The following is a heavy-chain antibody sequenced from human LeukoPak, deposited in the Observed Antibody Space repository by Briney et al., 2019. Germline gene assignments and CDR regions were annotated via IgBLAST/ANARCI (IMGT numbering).Heavy chain of an antibody. CDR2: ISWNSGSI. V-gene: IGHV3-9*01. D-gene: IGHD3-10*01. Sequence: PGRSLRLSCAASGFTFDDYAMHWVRQAPGKGLEWVSGISWNSGSIGYADSVKGRFTISRDNAKNSLYLQMNSLRAEDTALYYCAKEDGSYYYGMDVWGQGTTVTVSS. J-gene: IGHJ6*02. CDR3: AKEDGSYYYGMDV. CDR1: GFTFDDYA.